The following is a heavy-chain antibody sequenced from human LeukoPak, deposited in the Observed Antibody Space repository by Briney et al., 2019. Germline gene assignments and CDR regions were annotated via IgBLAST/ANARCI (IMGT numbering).Heavy chain of an antibody. Sequence: PGGSLRLSCAASGVTFSSYWMHWVRQAPGKGLVWVSRINADGRSTSYADSVKGRFTISRDNAKNSLYLQMNSLRAEDTAVYYCASQQWLVPWVYFDYWGEGTLVTDSS. CDR2: INADGRST. V-gene: IGHV3-74*01. CDR3: ASQQWLVPWVYFDY. J-gene: IGHJ4*02. D-gene: IGHD6-19*01. CDR1: GVTFSSYW.